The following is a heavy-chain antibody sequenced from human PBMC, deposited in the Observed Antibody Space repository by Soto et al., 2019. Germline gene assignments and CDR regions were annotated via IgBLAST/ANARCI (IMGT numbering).Heavy chain of an antibody. V-gene: IGHV6-1*01. CDR3: ARGSPYYYDSSGYYSY. CDR2: TYYRSKWYN. CDR1: GDSVSSNSAA. D-gene: IGHD3-22*01. J-gene: IGHJ4*02. Sequence: QIQLQQSGPGLVKPSQTLSLTCAISGDSVSSNSAAWNWIRQSPSRGLEWLGRTYYRSKWYNDYAVSVKSRITINPDTSKNQFSLQLNSVTPEDTAVYYCARGSPYYYDSSGYYSYWGQGTLVTVSS.